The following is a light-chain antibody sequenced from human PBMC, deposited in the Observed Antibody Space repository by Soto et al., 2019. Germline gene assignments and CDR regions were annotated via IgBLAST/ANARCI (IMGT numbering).Light chain of an antibody. J-gene: IGLJ1*01. CDR2: EVS. CDR3: CSYAGSSTFPYV. CDR1: SSDVWSYNL. V-gene: IGLV2-23*02. Sequence: QSALTQPASVSGSPGQSITISCTGTSSDVWSYNLVSWYQQHPGKAPKLMIYEVSKRPSGVSNRFSGSKSGNTASLTISGLQAEDEADYYCCSYAGSSTFPYVFGTGTKVT.